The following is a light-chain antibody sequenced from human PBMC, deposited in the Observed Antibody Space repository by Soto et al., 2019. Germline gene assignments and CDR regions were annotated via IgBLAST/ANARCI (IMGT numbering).Light chain of an antibody. V-gene: IGLV1-40*01. CDR2: AND. CDR3: QSYASSLSTGFV. J-gene: IGLJ1*01. Sequence: QSVLTQPPSVSRAPGQGVSISCTGSSSNIGAGYDVHWYQQLPGKAPTLLIYANDNRPSGVPDRFSGSKSGTSASLAITGLRAEDEADYYCQSYASSLSTGFVFGTGTKLTVL. CDR1: SSNIGAGYD.